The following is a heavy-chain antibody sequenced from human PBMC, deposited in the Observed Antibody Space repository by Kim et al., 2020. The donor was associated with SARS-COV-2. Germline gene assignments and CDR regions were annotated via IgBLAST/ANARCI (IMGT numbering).Heavy chain of an antibody. V-gene: IGHV1-18*01. CDR2: ISAYNGNT. CDR3: ARLSSGWYRSWFDT. Sequence: ASVKVSCKASGYTFTSYGISWVRQAPGQGLEWMGWISAYNGNTNYAQKLQGRVTMTTDTSTSTAYRELRSLRSDDTAVYYCARLSSGWYRSWFDTWGQGTLVTVSS. J-gene: IGHJ5*02. D-gene: IGHD6-19*01. CDR1: GYTFTSYG.